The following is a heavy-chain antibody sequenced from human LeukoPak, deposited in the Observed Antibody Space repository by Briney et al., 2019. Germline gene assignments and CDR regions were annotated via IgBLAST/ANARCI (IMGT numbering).Heavy chain of an antibody. CDR3: ATAGVWGTWGFY. CDR1: GYTLTELS. D-gene: IGHD3-16*01. CDR2: FDPEDGET. Sequence: ASVKVSCTVSGYTLTELSMHWVRQAPGKGLEWMGGFDPEDGETIYAQKFQGRVTMTEDTSTDTAYMELSSLRSEDTAVYYCATAGVWGTWGFYWGQGTLVTVSS. V-gene: IGHV1-24*01. J-gene: IGHJ4*02.